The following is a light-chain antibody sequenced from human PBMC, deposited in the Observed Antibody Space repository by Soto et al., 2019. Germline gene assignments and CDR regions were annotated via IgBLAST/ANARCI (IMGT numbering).Light chain of an antibody. CDR1: QSVLYSSNNKNY. V-gene: IGKV4-1*01. CDR2: WAF. CDR3: QQYYSTPLT. J-gene: IGKJ4*01. Sequence: DIVMTQSPDSLSVSLGEMAAINCKSSQSVLYSSNNKNYLAWYQQKPGQPPRLLISWAFTRDSGVTDRFSCSGSVTAFTLTLSSLKAEDVAVYYCQQYYSTPLTFGEGTMVEIK.